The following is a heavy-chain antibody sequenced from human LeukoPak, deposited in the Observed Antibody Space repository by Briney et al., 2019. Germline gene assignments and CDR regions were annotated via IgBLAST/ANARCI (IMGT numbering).Heavy chain of an antibody. D-gene: IGHD4-17*01. Sequence: GGSLRLSCAASGFTFSSYAMHWVRQAPGKGLEYVSAISSSGGSTYYANSVKGRFTISRDNSKNTLYLQMGSLRAEDMAVYYCARDFGYGDYLLAFDIWGQGTMVTVSS. CDR1: GFTFSSYA. CDR2: ISSSGGST. CDR3: ARDFGYGDYLLAFDI. V-gene: IGHV3-64*01. J-gene: IGHJ3*02.